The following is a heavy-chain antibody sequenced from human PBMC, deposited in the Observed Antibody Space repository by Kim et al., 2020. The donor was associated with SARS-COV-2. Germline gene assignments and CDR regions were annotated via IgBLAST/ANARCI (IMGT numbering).Heavy chain of an antibody. J-gene: IGHJ3*02. D-gene: IGHD2-2*02. CDR2: IWYDGSNK. Sequence: VGSLRLSCAASGFTFSSYGMHWVRQAPGKGLEWVAVIWYDGSNKYYADSVKGRFTISRDNSKNTPYLQMNSLRSEETAVYYCARDFYCGSTSCYKDAFDIWGAGTMVPVSS. CDR3: ARDFYCGSTSCYKDAFDI. CDR1: GFTFSSYG. V-gene: IGHV3-33*01.